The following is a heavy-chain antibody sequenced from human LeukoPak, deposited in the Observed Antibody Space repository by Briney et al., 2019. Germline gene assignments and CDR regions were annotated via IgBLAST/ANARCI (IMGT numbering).Heavy chain of an antibody. Sequence: SETLSLTCTVSGGSISSSSYYWGWIRQPPGKGLEWIGSIYYSGSTYYNPSLKSRVTISVDTSKNEFSLKLSSVTATDTAVYYCARVPHSVEGSMKAVFIHYFDYWGQGSLVTVSS. CDR2: IYYSGST. V-gene: IGHV4-39*07. CDR3: ARVPHSVEGSMKAVFIHYFDY. J-gene: IGHJ4*02. D-gene: IGHD3-22*01. CDR1: GGSISSSSYY.